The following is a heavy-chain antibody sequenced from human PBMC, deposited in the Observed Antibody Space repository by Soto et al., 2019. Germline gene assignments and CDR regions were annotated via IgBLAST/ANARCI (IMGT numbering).Heavy chain of an antibody. CDR2: IFHSGNT. CDR1: GGSISSGGYS. D-gene: IGHD5-18*01. J-gene: IGHJ3*02. CDR3: ARIHLDTALATRFASDI. Sequence: QLQLQESGSGLVKPSQTLSLTCAVSGGSISSGGYSWSWIRQPPGKGLEWIGYIFHSGNTYYYPSLNSRGTLTVDRSEYQLSRKPSSFHAAHTTWYSCARIHLDTALATRFASDIWGQGTMVTVS. V-gene: IGHV4-30-2*01.